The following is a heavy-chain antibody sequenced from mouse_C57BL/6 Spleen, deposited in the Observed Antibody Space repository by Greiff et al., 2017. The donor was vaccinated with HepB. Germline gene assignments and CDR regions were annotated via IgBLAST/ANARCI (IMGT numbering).Heavy chain of an antibody. CDR2: IYPGGGYT. CDR3: ARRDYGSDYFDY. Sequence: VQVVESGAELVRPGTSVKMSCKASGYTFTNYWIGWAKQRPGHGLEWIGDIYPGGGYTNYNEKFKGKATLTADKSSSTAYMQFSSLTSEDSAIYYCARRDYGSDYFDYWGQGTTLTVSS. J-gene: IGHJ2*01. CDR1: GYTFTNYW. D-gene: IGHD1-1*01. V-gene: IGHV1-63*01.